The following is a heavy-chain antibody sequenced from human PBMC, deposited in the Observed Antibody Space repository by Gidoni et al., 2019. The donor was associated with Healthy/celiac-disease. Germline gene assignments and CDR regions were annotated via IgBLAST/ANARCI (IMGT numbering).Heavy chain of an antibody. CDR1: GFTFSSYA. CDR2: ISGSGGST. Sequence: EVQLLESGGGLVQPGGSLRLSCAASGFTFSSYAMSWVRQAPGKWLEWVSAISGSGGSTYYADSVKGRFTISRDNSKNTLYLQMNSLRAEDTAVYYCAKETRGYSYGVPGGNWFDPWGQGTLVTVSS. V-gene: IGHV3-23*01. D-gene: IGHD5-18*01. CDR3: AKETRGYSYGVPGGNWFDP. J-gene: IGHJ5*02.